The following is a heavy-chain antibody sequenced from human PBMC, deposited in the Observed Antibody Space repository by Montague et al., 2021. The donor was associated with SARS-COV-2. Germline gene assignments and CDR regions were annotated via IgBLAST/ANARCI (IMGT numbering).Heavy chain of an antibody. CDR2: IYSRGST. D-gene: IGHD3-22*01. V-gene: IGHV4-31*01. CDR1: GGSISSGACY. CDR3: ARFPEPMIILIITSLNWYFDL. Sequence: TLSLTCTVSGGSISSGACYWCCHHPPAGEVLWLVEYIYSRGSTXYTSSVKSLVTISVDTTKNLFSLMMSSVTAADTAVYHCARFPEPMIILIITSLNWYFDLWGRGTLVTVSS. J-gene: IGHJ2*01.